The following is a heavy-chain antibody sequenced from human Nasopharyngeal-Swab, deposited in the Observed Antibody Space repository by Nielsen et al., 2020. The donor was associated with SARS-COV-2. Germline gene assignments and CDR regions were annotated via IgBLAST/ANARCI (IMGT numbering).Heavy chain of an antibody. Sequence: GGSLRLSRAASGLSFSEFWMYWVRQAPGKGLEWVASINKDGSEKYYGDSVRGRFTTSRDNAENSLSLQMNSLRGEDTAVYYCARDRGYYAFDYWGQGTLVTVSS. CDR1: GLSFSEFW. CDR3: ARDRGYYAFDY. J-gene: IGHJ4*02. CDR2: INKDGSEK. V-gene: IGHV3-7*01. D-gene: IGHD5-12*01.